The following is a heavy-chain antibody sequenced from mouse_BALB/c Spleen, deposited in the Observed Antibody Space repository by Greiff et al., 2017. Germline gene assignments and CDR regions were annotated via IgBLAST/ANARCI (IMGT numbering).Heavy chain of an antibody. V-gene: IGHV5-12-2*01. CDR1: GFAFSSYT. J-gene: IGHJ3*01. CDR2: ISNGGGST. CDR3: ARQGYDYDEIAY. D-gene: IGHD2-4*01. Sequence: EVMLVESGGGLVKPGGSLKLSCAASGFAFSSYTMSWVRQTPEKRLEWVAYISNGGGSTYYPDTVKGRFTISRDNAKNTLYLQMSSLKSEDTAMYYCARQGYDYDEIAYWGQGTLVTVSA.